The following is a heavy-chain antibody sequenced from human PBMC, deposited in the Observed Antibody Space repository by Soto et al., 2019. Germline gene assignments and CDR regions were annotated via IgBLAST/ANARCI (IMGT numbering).Heavy chain of an antibody. V-gene: IGHV4-31*03. Sequence: QVQLQESGPGLVKPSETLSLTGTVSGDSISGGASFWSWIRQPPGKGLEWIANVYYSGSSYYNPSLKSRLTISVDTTKNQFALQLKSMTAADTAVYYCAKLSCTSSTCYFPGWFDPWGQGTLVTVSS. CDR3: AKLSCTSSTCYFPGWFDP. D-gene: IGHD2-2*01. J-gene: IGHJ5*02. CDR2: VYYSGSS. CDR1: GDSISGGASF.